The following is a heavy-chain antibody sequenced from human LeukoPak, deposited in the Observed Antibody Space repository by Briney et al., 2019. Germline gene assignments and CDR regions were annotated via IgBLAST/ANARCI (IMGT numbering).Heavy chain of an antibody. CDR2: ISGSGGST. V-gene: IGHV3-23*01. CDR3: GTGYYYDSSGYYYFDY. J-gene: IGHJ4*02. Sequence: GGSLRLSCAASGFTVSSNYMSWVRQAPGKGLEWVSAISGSGGSTYYADSVKGRFTISRDNSKNTLYLQMNSLRAEDTAVYYCGTGYYYDSSGYYYFDYWGQGTLVTVSS. D-gene: IGHD3-22*01. CDR1: GFTVSSNY.